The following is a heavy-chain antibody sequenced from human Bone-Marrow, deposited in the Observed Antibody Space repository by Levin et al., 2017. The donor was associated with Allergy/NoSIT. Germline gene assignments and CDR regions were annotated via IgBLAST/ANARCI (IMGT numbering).Heavy chain of an antibody. J-gene: IGHJ3*02. CDR1: GFSLTTSGVG. CDR2: IYWHDVR. Sequence: KSGPTLVKPTQTLTLTCTFSGFSLTTSGVGVGWIRQPPGKALEWLALIYWHDVRGYSPSLKSRLTITKDTSKNQVVLRLTNTEPVDTATYYCAHRARWGTTAAAGSFDIWGPGTKVTVSS. D-gene: IGHD6-13*01. V-gene: IGHV2-5*01. CDR3: AHRARWGTTAAAGSFDI.